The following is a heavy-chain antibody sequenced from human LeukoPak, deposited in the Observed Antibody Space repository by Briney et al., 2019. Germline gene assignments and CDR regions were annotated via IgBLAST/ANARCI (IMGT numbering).Heavy chain of an antibody. CDR3: ARGWAVANFDY. D-gene: IGHD6-19*01. V-gene: IGHV4-34*01. J-gene: IGHJ4*02. CDR1: GGSFSGYY. CDR2: INHSGST. Sequence: SETLSLTWAVYGGSFSGYYWSWIRQPPGKGLEWIGEINHSGSTNYNPSLKSRVTISVDTSKNQFSLKLSSVTAADTAVYYCARGWAVANFDYWGQGTLVTVSS.